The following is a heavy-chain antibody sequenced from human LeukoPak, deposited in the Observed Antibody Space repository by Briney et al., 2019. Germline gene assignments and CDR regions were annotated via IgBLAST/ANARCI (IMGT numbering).Heavy chain of an antibody. V-gene: IGHV1-18*01. D-gene: IGHD2-2*01. CDR1: GYTFTSYG. CDR3: ARVDYGVVVVPAGPSHYYYYMDV. Sequence: GASVKVSCKASGYTFTSYGISWVRQAPGQGLEWMGWISAYNGNTNYAQKLQGRVTMTTDTSTSTAYMELRSLRSDDTAVYYCARVDYGVVVVPAGPSHYYYYMDVWGKGTTVTISS. J-gene: IGHJ6*03. CDR2: ISAYNGNT.